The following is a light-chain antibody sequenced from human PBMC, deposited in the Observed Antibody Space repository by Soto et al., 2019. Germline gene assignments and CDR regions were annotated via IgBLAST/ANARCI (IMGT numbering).Light chain of an antibody. J-gene: IGLJ2*01. CDR1: SSDIDVYDF. V-gene: IGLV2-14*01. Sequence: QSVLTQPASVSGSPGQSITISCTGTSSDIDVYDFVSWYQQHPGKATKLMIYEVIYRPAGVSNRFSGSKCGNTASLTISGRQAEDEADYYCSSYTTSSTLVLGGGTKVTVL. CDR3: SSYTTSSTLV. CDR2: EVI.